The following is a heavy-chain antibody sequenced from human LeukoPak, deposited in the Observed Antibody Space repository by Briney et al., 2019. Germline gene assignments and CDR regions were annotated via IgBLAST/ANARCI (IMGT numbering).Heavy chain of an antibody. CDR1: DGSISTYY. J-gene: IGHJ6*03. V-gene: IGHV4-59*01. D-gene: IGHD6-13*01. CDR2: IYYSGST. CDR3: ASTDSSSPDYYYYYMDV. Sequence: PSETLSLTCTVSDGSISTYYWSWIRQPPGKGLEWIGYIYYSGSTNYNPSLKSRVTISVDTSKNQFSLKLSSVTAADTAVYYCASTDSSSPDYYYYYMDVWGKGTTVTISS.